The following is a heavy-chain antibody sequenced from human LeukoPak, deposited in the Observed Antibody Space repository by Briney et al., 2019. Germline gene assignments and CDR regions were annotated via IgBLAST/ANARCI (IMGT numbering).Heavy chain of an antibody. Sequence: SETLSLTCTVSGGSISSYYWSWIRQPAGKGLEWIGRIYTSGSTNYNPSLKSRVTMPVDTSKNQFSLKLSSVTAADTAVYYCARDVTGTTYYYYYMDVWGKGTTVTVSS. CDR2: IYTSGST. CDR1: GGSISSYY. J-gene: IGHJ6*03. CDR3: ARDVTGTTYYYYYMDV. D-gene: IGHD1/OR15-1a*01. V-gene: IGHV4-4*07.